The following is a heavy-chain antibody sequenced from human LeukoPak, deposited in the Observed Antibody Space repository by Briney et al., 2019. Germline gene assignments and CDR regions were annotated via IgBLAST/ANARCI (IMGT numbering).Heavy chain of an antibody. CDR3: ARGYIPDPV. CDR1: GFTFSSYG. V-gene: IGHV3-30*03. J-gene: IGHJ6*02. D-gene: IGHD1-14*01. CDR2: ISYDGSNK. Sequence: PGRSLRLSCAASGFTFSSYGMHWVRQAPGKGLEWVAVISYDGSNKYYADSVKGRFTISRDNAKNSLYLQMNSLRAEDTAVYYCARGYIPDPVWGQGTTVTVSS.